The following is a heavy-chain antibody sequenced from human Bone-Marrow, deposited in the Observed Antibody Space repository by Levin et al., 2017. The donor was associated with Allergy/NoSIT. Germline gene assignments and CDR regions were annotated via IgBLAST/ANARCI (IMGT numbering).Heavy chain of an antibody. Sequence: GESLKISCAASGFTFSDYYMSWIRQAPGKGLEWVSYISSSGSTIYYADSVKGRFTISRDNAKNSLYLQMNSLRAEDTAVYYCATTYGDLNWYFDLWGRGTLVTVSS. D-gene: IGHD4-17*01. CDR1: GFTFSDYY. CDR2: ISSSGSTI. J-gene: IGHJ2*01. V-gene: IGHV3-11*01. CDR3: ATTYGDLNWYFDL.